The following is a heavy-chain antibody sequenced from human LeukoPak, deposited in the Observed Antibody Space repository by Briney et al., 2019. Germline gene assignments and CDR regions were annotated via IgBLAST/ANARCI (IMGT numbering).Heavy chain of an antibody. Sequence: PGGSLRLSCAASGFTFSNAWMSWVRQAPGKGLEWVANIKQDGSEKYYVDSVKGRFTISRDNAKNSLYLQMNSLRAEDTAVYYCARAVVWELLRLDAFDIWGQGTMVTVSS. V-gene: IGHV3-7*01. CDR1: GFTFSNAW. D-gene: IGHD1-26*01. CDR2: IKQDGSEK. CDR3: ARAVVWELLRLDAFDI. J-gene: IGHJ3*02.